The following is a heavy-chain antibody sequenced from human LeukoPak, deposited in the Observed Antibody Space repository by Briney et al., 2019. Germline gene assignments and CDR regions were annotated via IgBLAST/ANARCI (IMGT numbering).Heavy chain of an antibody. CDR3: ARGIAAAETGY. Sequence: SETLSLTCTVSGGSISSGDYYWSWIRQPPGKGLEWIGYIYYSGSTYYHPSLKSRVTISVDTSKNQFSLKLSSVTAADTAVYYCARGIAAAETGYWGQGTLVTVSS. V-gene: IGHV4-30-4*01. CDR2: IYYSGST. J-gene: IGHJ4*02. D-gene: IGHD6-13*01. CDR1: GGSISSGDYY.